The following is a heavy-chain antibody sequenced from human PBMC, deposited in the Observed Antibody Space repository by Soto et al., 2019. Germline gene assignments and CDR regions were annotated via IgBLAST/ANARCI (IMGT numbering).Heavy chain of an antibody. CDR3: ARASYFSEKTAYYAKSFKWFDP. D-gene: IGHD3-9*01. CDR1: GVTLSGYE. CDR2: VSYDGDDQ. V-gene: IGHV3-30-3*01. J-gene: IGHJ5*02. Sequence: PVGAVRLSCAASGVTLSGYEMHWVRQAPGKGLEWVAFVSYDGDDQYYADSVKGRFTVSRDNSGNTLHLQMDSLRPEDTAFYYCARASYFSEKTAYYAKSFKWFDPWGQGTLVTVSS.